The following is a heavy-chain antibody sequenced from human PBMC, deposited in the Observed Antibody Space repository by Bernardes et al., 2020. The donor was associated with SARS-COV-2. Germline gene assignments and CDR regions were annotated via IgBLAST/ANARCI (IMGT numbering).Heavy chain of an antibody. J-gene: IGHJ5*02. D-gene: IGHD6-19*01. CDR1: GFTFSSYG. Sequence: GGSLRLSCAASGFTFSSYGMHWVRQAPGKGLEWVAVIWYDGSNKYYADSVKGRFTISRDNSKNTLYLQMNSLRAEDTAVYYCARSGSSGWYGGTKYNWFDPWGQGTLVTVSS. CDR3: ARSGSSGWYGGTKYNWFDP. V-gene: IGHV3-33*01. CDR2: IWYDGSNK.